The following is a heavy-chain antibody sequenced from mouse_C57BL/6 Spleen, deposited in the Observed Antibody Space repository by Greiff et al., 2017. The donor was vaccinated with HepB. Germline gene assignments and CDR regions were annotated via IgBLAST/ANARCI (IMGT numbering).Heavy chain of an antibody. CDR3: AGRGIYYGWYFDV. D-gene: IGHD2-1*01. CDR2: IYPGDGDT. CDR1: GYAFSSYW. J-gene: IGHJ1*03. Sequence: QVQLQHSGAELVKPGASVKISCKASGYAFSSYWMNWVKQRPGKGLEWIGQIYPGDGDTNYNGKFKGKATLTADKSSSTAYMQLSSLTSEDSAVYFCAGRGIYYGWYFDVWGTGTTVTVSS. V-gene: IGHV1-80*01.